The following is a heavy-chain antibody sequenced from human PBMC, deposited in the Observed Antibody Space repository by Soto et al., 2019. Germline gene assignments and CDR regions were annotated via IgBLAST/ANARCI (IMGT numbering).Heavy chain of an antibody. CDR2: TYYRSKWYN. CDR1: GDSVSSNSAA. J-gene: IGHJ4*02. V-gene: IGHV6-1*01. Sequence: SQTLSLTCAISGDSVSSNSAAWNWIRQSPSRGLEWLGRTYYRSKWYNDYALSVKSRITINPDTSKNQFSLQLNSVTPEDTAVYYCAKDSFNANAPYHAIGFSFGYWGQGTLVTVSS. CDR3: AKDSFNANAPYHAIGFSFGY. D-gene: IGHD2-21*01.